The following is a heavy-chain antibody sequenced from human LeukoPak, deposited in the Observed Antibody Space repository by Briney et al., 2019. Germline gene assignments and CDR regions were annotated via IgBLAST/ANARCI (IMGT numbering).Heavy chain of an antibody. V-gene: IGHV3-13*01. CDR1: GFTFSSHD. J-gene: IGHJ4*02. Sequence: GGSLRLSCAASGFTFSSHDMHWVRQPTGKGLEWFSVIGTAGNTYYTDSVKGRFTISRENAKNSLYLQMDNLRAEDTAVYYCARSKSYSSGWTDFDCWGQGTLVTVSS. CDR2: IGTAGNT. CDR3: ARSKSYSSGWTDFDC. D-gene: IGHD6-19*01.